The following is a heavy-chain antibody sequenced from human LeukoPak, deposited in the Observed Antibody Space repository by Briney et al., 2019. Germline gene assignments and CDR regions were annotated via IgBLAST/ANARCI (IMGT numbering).Heavy chain of an antibody. D-gene: IGHD6-19*01. CDR2: IIPIFGTA. J-gene: IGHJ6*02. V-gene: IGHV1-69*13. Sequence: SVKVSCKASGGTFSSYAISWVRQAPGQGLEWMGGIIPIFGTANYAQKFQGRVTITADESTSTAYMELSSLRSEDTTVYYCARAPTRLYSSGWYGSTPSRGRYYYGMDVWGQGTTVTVSS. CDR3: ARAPTRLYSSGWYGSTPSRGRYYYGMDV. CDR1: GGTFSSYA.